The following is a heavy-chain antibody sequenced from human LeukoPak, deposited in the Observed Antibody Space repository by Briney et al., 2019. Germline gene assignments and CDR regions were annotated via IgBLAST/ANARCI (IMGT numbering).Heavy chain of an antibody. CDR1: VYTFTGYY. J-gene: IGHJ5*01. Sequence: ASVKVACKASVYTFTGYYLVWVRQVPGQGLEWMGCVNPNSGDTNYAQKFQGSVTMTRDTSISTVYMELSRLRSDDTAVYYCARASGSYWWFDSWGQGTLVTVSS. CDR3: ARASGSYWWFDS. D-gene: IGHD1-26*01. CDR2: VNPNSGDT. V-gene: IGHV1-2*02.